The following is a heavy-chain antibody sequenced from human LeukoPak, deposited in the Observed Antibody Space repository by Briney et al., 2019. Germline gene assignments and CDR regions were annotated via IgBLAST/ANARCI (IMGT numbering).Heavy chain of an antibody. D-gene: IGHD2-15*01. CDR2: IYYSGST. CDR3: ARGGDCSGGSCSRGAFDI. J-gene: IGHJ3*02. CDR1: GGSISSYY. Sequence: KASETLSLTCTVSGGSISSYYWSWIRQPPGKGLEWIGYIYYSGSTNYNPSLKSRVTISVDTSKNQFSLKLSSVTAADTAVYYCARGGDCSGGSCSRGAFDIWGQGTMVTVSS. V-gene: IGHV4-59*01.